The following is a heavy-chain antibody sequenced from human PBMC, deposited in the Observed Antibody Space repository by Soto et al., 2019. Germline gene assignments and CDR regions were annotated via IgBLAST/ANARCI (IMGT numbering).Heavy chain of an antibody. CDR1: GFNFSSYA. V-gene: IGHV3-23*01. CDR2: ITTSGDRS. J-gene: IGHJ4*02. Sequence: EVQLLESGGRLIQPGGSLRLSCAASGFNFSSYAMSWIRQAPGKGPEWVAGITTSGDRSGYADSVKGRFTVSRDNSQNTMYLQLNSLRGDDTAIYYCAQGLEAGYYFAYWGQGTLVTVSS. CDR3: AQGLEAGYYFAY. D-gene: IGHD3-22*01.